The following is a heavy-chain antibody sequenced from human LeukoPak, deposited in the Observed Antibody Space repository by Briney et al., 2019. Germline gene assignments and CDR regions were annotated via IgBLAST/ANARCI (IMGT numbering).Heavy chain of an antibody. CDR2: INPTSGGT. CDR3: ARDRRYISSWYHVSGNRDGLDI. D-gene: IGHD6-13*01. V-gene: IGHV1-2*02. CDR1: GYTFTDYF. J-gene: IGHJ3*02. Sequence: GASVKVSCKASGYTFTDYFIHWVRQAPGQGLEWMGWINPTSGGTNYAQKFQGRIIMTRDTSISTAFMDLSRLRSDDTAVYYCARDRRYISSWYHVSGNRDGLDIWGQGTMVTVSS.